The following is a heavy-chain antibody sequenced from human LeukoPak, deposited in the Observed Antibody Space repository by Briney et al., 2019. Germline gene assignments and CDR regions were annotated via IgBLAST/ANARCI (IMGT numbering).Heavy chain of an antibody. D-gene: IGHD4-23*01. CDR1: GGSIGSYY. J-gene: IGHJ3*02. CDR3: ARGYGVNSRDLGAFDI. CDR2: IYYSGST. Sequence: SETLSLTCIVSGGSIGSYYWNWIRQPPGLGLEGIGYIYYSGSTNYNPSLKSRVTISADTSKNQFSLTLDSVAAADTAVYYCARGYGVNSRDLGAFDIWGQGTMVTVSS. V-gene: IGHV4-59*01.